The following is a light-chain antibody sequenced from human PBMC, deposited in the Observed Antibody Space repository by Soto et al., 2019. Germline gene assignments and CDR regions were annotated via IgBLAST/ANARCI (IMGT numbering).Light chain of an antibody. CDR2: NVS. CDR3: TSYTSSSTYV. Sequence: QSVLTQPASVSGSPGQSITISCTGTSSDVGGFDYVAWYQQHPGNAPKLMIYNVSDRPSGVSNRFSGSKSGNTASLTISGLQAEDEADYYCTSYTSSSTYVFGTGTQLTVL. J-gene: IGLJ1*01. V-gene: IGLV2-14*03. CDR1: SSDVGGFDY.